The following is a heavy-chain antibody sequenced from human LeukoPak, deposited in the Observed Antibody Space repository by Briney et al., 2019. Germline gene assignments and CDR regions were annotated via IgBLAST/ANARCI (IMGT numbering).Heavy chain of an antibody. CDR3: ARGGVVVVAATPDWFDP. J-gene: IGHJ5*02. D-gene: IGHD2-15*01. Sequence: GGSQRLSCAASGFTFSSYAMHWVRQAPGKGLEWVAVISYDGSNKYYADSVKGRFTISRDNSKNTLYLQMNSLRAEDTAVYYCARGGVVVVAATPDWFDPWGQGTLVTVSS. CDR1: GFTFSSYA. CDR2: ISYDGSNK. V-gene: IGHV3-30-3*01.